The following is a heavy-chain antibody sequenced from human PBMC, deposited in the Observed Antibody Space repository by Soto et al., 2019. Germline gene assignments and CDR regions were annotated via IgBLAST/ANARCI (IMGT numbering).Heavy chain of an antibody. CDR3: ARVPTGGYDWN. J-gene: IGHJ4*02. V-gene: IGHV3-74*01. CDR1: GFTFTTYW. CDR2: INSDGTTT. Sequence: EVQLLESGGGLVQPGGSLRLSCAASGFTFTTYWMHWVRQAPGKGLMWVSRINSDGTTTNYADSVKGRFTISRDNAKNTVYLQMDSLRPEDTAVYYCARVPTGGYDWNWGQGTLVTVSS. D-gene: IGHD5-12*01.